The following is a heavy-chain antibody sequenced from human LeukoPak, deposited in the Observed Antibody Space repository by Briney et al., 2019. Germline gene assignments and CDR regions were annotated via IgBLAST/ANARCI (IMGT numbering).Heavy chain of an antibody. CDR1: GYSISSGYY. Sequence: SETLSLTCTVSGYSISSGYYWGWIRQPPGKGLEWIGSIYHSGSTYYNPSLKSRVTISVDTSKNQFSLKLSSVTAADTAVYYCARLYYDYVWGSYRYTGFTDYWGQGTLVTVSS. D-gene: IGHD3-16*02. J-gene: IGHJ4*02. CDR3: ARLYYDYVWGSYRYTGFTDY. CDR2: IYHSGST. V-gene: IGHV4-38-2*02.